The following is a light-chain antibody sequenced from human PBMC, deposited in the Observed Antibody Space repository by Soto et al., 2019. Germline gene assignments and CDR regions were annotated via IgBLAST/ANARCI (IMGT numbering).Light chain of an antibody. J-gene: IGKJ5*01. CDR3: QQYNSYPLT. CDR2: KAS. CDR1: QSISRS. V-gene: IGKV1-5*03. Sequence: DIQMTQSPSTLSASVGDRVTITCRASQSISRSLAWYQQKPGRAPTLLIYKASTLESGVPSRFSGSGSETEFSLTISSLQPDDLATYYCQQYNSYPLTFGQGTRLEIK.